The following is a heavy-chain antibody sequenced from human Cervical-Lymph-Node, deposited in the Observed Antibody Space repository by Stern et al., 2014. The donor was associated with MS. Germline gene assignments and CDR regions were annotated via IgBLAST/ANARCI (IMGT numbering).Heavy chain of an antibody. J-gene: IGHJ4*02. D-gene: IGHD1-26*01. CDR3: ARDRGSHSDY. V-gene: IGHV1-2*02. CDR2: ISTDTGGA. Sequence: QLVQSGAEVKKPGASVKVSCKASGYSFTAYFIHWVRQAPGQGLEWMGWISTDTGGANYAQRFQGRVNMTRDTSISTTYMELSRLRSDDTAVYYCARDRGSHSDYWGQGTLVTVSS. CDR1: GYSFTAYF.